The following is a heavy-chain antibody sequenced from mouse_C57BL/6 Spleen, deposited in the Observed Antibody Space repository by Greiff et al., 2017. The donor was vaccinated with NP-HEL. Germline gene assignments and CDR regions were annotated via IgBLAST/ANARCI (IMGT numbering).Heavy chain of an antibody. J-gene: IGHJ3*01. D-gene: IGHD2-4*01. CDR3: ARDRKDYDDDWFAY. V-gene: IGHV5-4*01. CDR1: GFTFSSYA. CDR2: ISDGGSYT. Sequence: EVNLVESGGGLVKPGGSLKLSCAASGFTFSSYAMSWVRQTPEKRLEWVATISDGGSYTYYPDNVKGRFTISRDNAKNNLYLQMSHLKSEDTAMYYCARDRKDYDDDWFAYWGQGTLVTVSA.